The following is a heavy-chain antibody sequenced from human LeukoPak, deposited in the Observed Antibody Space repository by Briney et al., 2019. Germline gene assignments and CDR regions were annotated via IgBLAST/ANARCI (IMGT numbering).Heavy chain of an antibody. V-gene: IGHV4-59*01. J-gene: IGHJ6*03. CDR2: IYYSGST. Sequence: SETLSFTCTVSGGSISSYYWSWIRQPPGKGLEWIGYIYYSGSTNYNPSLKSRVTISVDTSKNQFSLKLSSVTAADTAVYYCARVTFTSRDYYYCYMDVWGKGTTVTVSS. CDR3: ARVTFTSRDYYYCYMDV. CDR1: GGSISSYY. D-gene: IGHD3-16*01.